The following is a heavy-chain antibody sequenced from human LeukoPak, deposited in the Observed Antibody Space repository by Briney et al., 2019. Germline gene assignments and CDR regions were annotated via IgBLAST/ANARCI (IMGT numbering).Heavy chain of an antibody. Sequence: PGGSLRLSCAASGFTFSSYSMNWVRQAPGKGLEWVSSISSSSNYIYYADSVKGRFTISRDNAKNSLYLQMNSLRAEDTAVYYCARTSKGYCSSTSCPTAYYMDVWGKGTTVTVSS. D-gene: IGHD2-2*01. V-gene: IGHV3-21*01. CDR2: ISSSSNYI. J-gene: IGHJ6*03. CDR1: GFTFSSYS. CDR3: ARTSKGYCSSTSCPTAYYMDV.